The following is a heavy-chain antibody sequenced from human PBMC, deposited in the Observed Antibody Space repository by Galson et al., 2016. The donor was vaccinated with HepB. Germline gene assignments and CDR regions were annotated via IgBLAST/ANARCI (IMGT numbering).Heavy chain of an antibody. Sequence: SLRLSCAASGFTFSSYWMSWVRQAPGKGLEWVANIKQDGSQKNYVDSVKGRFTISRDNAKNSLYRQMNSLRADDTAVYDCARGRTYDSNAFDTWGQGTMVTVSS. V-gene: IGHV3-7*01. D-gene: IGHD4-11*01. CDR1: GFTFSSYW. CDR3: ARGRTYDSNAFDT. J-gene: IGHJ3*02. CDR2: IKQDGSQK.